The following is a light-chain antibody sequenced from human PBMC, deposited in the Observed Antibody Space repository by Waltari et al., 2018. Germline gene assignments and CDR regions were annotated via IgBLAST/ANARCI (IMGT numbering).Light chain of an antibody. V-gene: IGLV2-8*01. CDR2: EVS. J-gene: IGLJ3*02. CDR3: NSYAGGNNLGV. Sequence: QTALPQPHSAPAFPAQSVTISSTRTNSDDGCYDYGSTYQQHPGKAPKLMIYEVSNRPSGVPDRFSGSKSGNTASLTVSGLQAEDEADYYCNSYAGGNNLGVFGGGTKLTVL. CDR1: NSDDGCYDY.